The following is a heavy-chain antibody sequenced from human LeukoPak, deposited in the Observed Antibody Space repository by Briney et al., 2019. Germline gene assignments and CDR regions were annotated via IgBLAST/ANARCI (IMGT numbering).Heavy chain of an antibody. D-gene: IGHD5-24*01. Sequence: PSETLSLTCTVSGGSICSYYWSWIRQPPGKGLEWIGYIYNSGNTNYSPSLKSRVSISVDTPKNQFSLKLSSVTAADTAVYYCARPSRDGYRYTFDYWGQGILVTVSS. CDR1: GGSICSYY. CDR2: IYNSGNT. V-gene: IGHV4-59*01. J-gene: IGHJ4*02. CDR3: ARPSRDGYRYTFDY.